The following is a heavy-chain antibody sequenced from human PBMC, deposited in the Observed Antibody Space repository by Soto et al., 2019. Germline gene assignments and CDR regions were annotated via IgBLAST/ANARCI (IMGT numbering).Heavy chain of an antibody. CDR1: GGTFSSYA. J-gene: IGHJ3*02. V-gene: IGHV1-69*13. Sequence: ASVKVSCKASGGTFSSYAISWVRQAPGQGLEWMGGIIPIFGTANYAQKFQGRVTITADESTSTAYMELSSLRSEDTAVYYCASKIHSVLEWLLYEAFVIWGPGTMVTVSS. CDR2: IIPIFGTA. D-gene: IGHD3-3*01. CDR3: ASKIHSVLEWLLYEAFVI.